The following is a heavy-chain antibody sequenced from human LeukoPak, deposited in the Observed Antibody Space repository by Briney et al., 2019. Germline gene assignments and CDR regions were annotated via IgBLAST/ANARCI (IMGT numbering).Heavy chain of an antibody. V-gene: IGHV3-30*04. Sequence: GGSLRLSCAASGFTFSSYAMHWVRQAPGKGLEWVAVISYDGSNKYYADSVKGRFTISRDNSKNTLYLQMNTLRAEDTAVYYCAREKYCTATDCLHGRFYFDYWGQGTLVTVPS. CDR3: AREKYCTATDCLHGRFYFDY. CDR2: ISYDGSNK. J-gene: IGHJ4*02. CDR1: GFTFSSYA. D-gene: IGHD2-8*02.